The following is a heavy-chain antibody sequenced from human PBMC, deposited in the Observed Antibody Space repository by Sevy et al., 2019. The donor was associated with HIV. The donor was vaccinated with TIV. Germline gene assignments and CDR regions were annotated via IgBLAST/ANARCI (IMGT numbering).Heavy chain of an antibody. CDR3: ARDRQVYAYMDV. CDR1: GGTFSSYA. CDR2: IIPIFGTA. J-gene: IGHJ6*02. V-gene: IGHV1-69*13. Sequence: ASVKVSCKASGGTFSSYAISWVRQAPGQGLEWMGGIIPIFGTANYAQTLQGRVTITADESTSTAYMELRSLRSEDTAVYYCARDRQVYAYMDVWGQGTTVTVSS. D-gene: IGHD2-8*01.